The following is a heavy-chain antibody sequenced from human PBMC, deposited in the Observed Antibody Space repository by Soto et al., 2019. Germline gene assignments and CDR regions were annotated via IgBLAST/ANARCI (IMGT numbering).Heavy chain of an antibody. V-gene: IGHV4-4*07. CDR3: ARGSAVAVAARNYYGRDG. CDR2: IDTSGST. CDR1: GVSISRYC. Sequence: AETLSLTCTVAGVSISRYCVSWVRQTAGKGLEWIGRIDTSGSTNYNPSLKSRVTISVDPSKNQFSLKLSSVTAADTAVYYCARGSAVAVAARNYYGRDGWGQGTTVTVS. D-gene: IGHD2-15*01. J-gene: IGHJ6*02.